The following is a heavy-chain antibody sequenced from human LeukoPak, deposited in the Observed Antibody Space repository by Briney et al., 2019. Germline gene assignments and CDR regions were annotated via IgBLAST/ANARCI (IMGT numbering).Heavy chain of an antibody. J-gene: IGHJ4*02. D-gene: IGHD1-26*01. CDR3: ARAVYSGSPHFDY. CDR2: IYYSGST. Sequence: SETLSLTCTVSGGSISSYYWSWIRQPPGKGLEWIGYIYYSGSTNYNPSLKSRVTISVDTSKNQFSLKLSSVTAADTAVYYCARAVYSGSPHFDYWGQGILVTVSS. CDR1: GGSISSYY. V-gene: IGHV4-59*01.